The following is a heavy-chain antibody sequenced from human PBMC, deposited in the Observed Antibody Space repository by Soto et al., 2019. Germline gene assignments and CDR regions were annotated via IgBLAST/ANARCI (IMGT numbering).Heavy chain of an antibody. J-gene: IGHJ4*02. D-gene: IGHD2-2*01. Sequence: QLQLQESGPGLVKPSETLSLTCSVSGGSLSTNTFYWGWIRQSPGKGLEWIGSIYYSGSTYYSPSLKSLVTISVDTSKNQFSLSLSSVTAADTAVYYCARRDYARSSHFDYWGQGTLVTVSS. CDR1: GGSLSTNTFY. CDR2: IYYSGST. CDR3: ARRDYARSSHFDY. V-gene: IGHV4-39*01.